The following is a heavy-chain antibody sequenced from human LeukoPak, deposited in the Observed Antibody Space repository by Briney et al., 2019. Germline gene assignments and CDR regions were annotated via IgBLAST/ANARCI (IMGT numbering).Heavy chain of an antibody. J-gene: IGHJ5*02. CDR1: GYTFTSFG. CDR3: ARTCPLLFCSSSFFDP. D-gene: IGHD2-2*01. V-gene: IGHV1-18*01. CDR2: ISAYNGNT. Sequence: ASVKVSCKASGYTFTSFGLSWVRQAPGQGLEWMGWISAYNGNTTYVPKLQGRVSMTTDTSTSTANMELRSLRSDDTAVYYCARTCPLLFCSSSFFDPWGQGTLVTVSS.